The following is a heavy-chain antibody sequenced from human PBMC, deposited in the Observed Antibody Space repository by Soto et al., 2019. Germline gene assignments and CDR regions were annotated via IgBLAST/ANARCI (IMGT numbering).Heavy chain of an antibody. V-gene: IGHV3-74*01. CDR3: VRTSLVVAAATREDY. D-gene: IGHD2-15*01. Sequence: EVQLVESGGGLVQPGGSLRLSCAASGFTFSSYWMPWVRQAPGKGRVWVSRINSDGSSTSYADSVKGRFTISRDNAKNTLYLQMNSLRAEDTAVYYCVRTSLVVAAATREDYWGQGTLVTVSS. J-gene: IGHJ4*02. CDR2: INSDGSST. CDR1: GFTFSSYW.